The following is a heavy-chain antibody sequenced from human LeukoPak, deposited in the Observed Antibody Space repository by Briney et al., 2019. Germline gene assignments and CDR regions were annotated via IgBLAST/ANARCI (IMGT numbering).Heavy chain of an antibody. D-gene: IGHD2-21*02. CDR2: VSAGSGST. CDR1: GFTFSSYG. CDR3: AKGGLDCDPHDY. Sequence: GGSLRLSCAASGFTFSSYGMSWVRQAPGEGLEWVSAVSAGSGSTYYADSVRGRFTISRDNSKTPLYLQMNSLRDEDTVVFYCAKGGLDCDPHDYWGQGTLVIVSS. V-gene: IGHV3-23*01. J-gene: IGHJ4*02.